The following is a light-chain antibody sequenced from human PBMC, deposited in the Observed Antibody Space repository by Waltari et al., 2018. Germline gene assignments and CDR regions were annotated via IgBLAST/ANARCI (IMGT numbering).Light chain of an antibody. Sequence: SYDLTQPPSVSVSPGQTATITCSGHKLGDKFACWYQQKPGQSPVLVIYQDYKRPSGIPERVSGSNAGNTATLTISGTQPMDEADYYCQAWDTSTALYVFGPGTKVTVL. J-gene: IGLJ1*01. CDR3: QAWDTSTALYV. CDR2: QDY. CDR1: KLGDKF. V-gene: IGLV3-1*01.